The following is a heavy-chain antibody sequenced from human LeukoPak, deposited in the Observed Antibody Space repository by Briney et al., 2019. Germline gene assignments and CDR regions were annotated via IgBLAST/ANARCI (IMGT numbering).Heavy chain of an antibody. CDR1: GGSVSSGSYY. CDR2: IYYSGST. D-gene: IGHD3-3*01. Sequence: ASETLSLTCTVSGGSVSSGSYYWSWIRQPPGKGLEWIGYIYYSGSTNYNPSLKSRVTISVDTSKNQFSLKLSSVTAADTAVYYCARGENYDFWSGSRFLDVWGKGTTVTVSS. CDR3: ARGENYDFWSGSRFLDV. J-gene: IGHJ6*04. V-gene: IGHV4-61*01.